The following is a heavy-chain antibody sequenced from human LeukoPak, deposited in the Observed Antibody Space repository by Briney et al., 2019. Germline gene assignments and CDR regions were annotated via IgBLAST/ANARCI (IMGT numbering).Heavy chain of an antibody. CDR3: ARGDDLLLLDY. D-gene: IGHD3-16*01. CDR1: GYTFTSYW. V-gene: IGHV5-51*01. Sequence: GASLQISCEGSGYTFTSYWIGWVRRLPGKGLEWMGIISRGASYTRYSPSFQGQVTISADKSINTAYLQWSSLKASDTAMYFCARGDDLLLLDYWGQGTLVTVSS. J-gene: IGHJ4*02. CDR2: ISRGASYT.